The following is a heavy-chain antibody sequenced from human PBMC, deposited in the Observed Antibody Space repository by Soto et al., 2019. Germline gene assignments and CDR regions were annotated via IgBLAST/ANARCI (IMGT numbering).Heavy chain of an antibody. Sequence: LSLTCTVSGGSISSSSYYWGWIRQPPGKGLEWIGSIYYSGSTYYNPSLKSRVTISVDTSKNQFSLKLSSVTAADTAVYYCARPQYDFWSGYSGVGVAFDIWGQGTMVTVSS. CDR2: IYYSGST. CDR1: GGSISSSSYY. CDR3: ARPQYDFWSGYSGVGVAFDI. V-gene: IGHV4-39*01. D-gene: IGHD3-3*01. J-gene: IGHJ3*02.